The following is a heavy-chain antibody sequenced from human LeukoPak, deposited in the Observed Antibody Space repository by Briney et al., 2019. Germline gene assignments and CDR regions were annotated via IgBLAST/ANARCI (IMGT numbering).Heavy chain of an antibody. Sequence: ASVKVSCKASGYTFTSYDINWVRQATGQGLEWMGWMNPNSGNTGYAQKFQGRVTMTRDTSISTAYMELSRLRSDDTAVYYCARDMGSGYDSFDYWGQGTLVTVSS. CDR2: MNPNSGNT. CDR1: GYTFTSYD. CDR3: ARDMGSGYDSFDY. V-gene: IGHV1-8*01. D-gene: IGHD5-12*01. J-gene: IGHJ4*02.